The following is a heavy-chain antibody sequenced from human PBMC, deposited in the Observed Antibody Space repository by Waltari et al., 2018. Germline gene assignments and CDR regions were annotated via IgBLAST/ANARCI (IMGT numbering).Heavy chain of an antibody. CDR3: ARGFSTTVTTYYYYMDV. J-gene: IGHJ6*03. CDR2: INHSGST. D-gene: IGHD4-4*01. V-gene: IGHV4-34*01. Sequence: QVQLQQWGAGLLKPSETLSLTCAVYGGSFSGYYWRWTRQPPGKGLEWIGEINHSGSTNYNPSLKSRVTISVDTSKNQFSLKLSSVTAADTAVYYCARGFSTTVTTYYYYMDVWGKGTTVTVSS. CDR1: GGSFSGYY.